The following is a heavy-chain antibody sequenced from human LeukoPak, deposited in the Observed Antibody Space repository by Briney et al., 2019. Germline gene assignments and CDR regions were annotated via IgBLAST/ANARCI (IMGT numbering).Heavy chain of an antibody. V-gene: IGHV4-59*01. CDR3: ARELYSYGSRSFDY. CDR2: IYYSGST. Sequence: LKTLSLTCTVSGGSISSYYWSWIRQPPGKGLEWIGYIYYSGSTNYNPSLKSRVTISVDTSKNQFSLKLSSVTAADTAVYYCARELYSYGSRSFDYWGRGTLVTVSS. D-gene: IGHD5-18*01. CDR1: GGSISSYY. J-gene: IGHJ4*02.